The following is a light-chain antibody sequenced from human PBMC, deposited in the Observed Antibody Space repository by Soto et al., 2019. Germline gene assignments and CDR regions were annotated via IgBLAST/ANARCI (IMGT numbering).Light chain of an antibody. CDR1: QSVDNSH. CDR3: QQYGNSSPGT. J-gene: IGKJ5*01. V-gene: IGKV3-20*01. CDR2: GAS. Sequence: ETVLTQSPGTLYFSPGERATLSCRASQSVDNSHVAWYQQRRGLPPRLLIYGASNRATGIPDRFSGSGSGADFTLTISRLEPEDFAFYFCQQYGNSSPGTFGQGTRL.